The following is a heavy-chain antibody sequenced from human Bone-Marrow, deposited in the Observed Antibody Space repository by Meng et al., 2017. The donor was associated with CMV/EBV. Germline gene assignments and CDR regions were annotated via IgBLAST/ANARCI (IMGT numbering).Heavy chain of an antibody. J-gene: IGHJ6*01. D-gene: IGHD3-16*01. CDR1: GGSISSYY. V-gene: IGHV4-59*01. Sequence: SETLSLTCTVSGGSISSYYWSWIRQPPGKGLEWIGYIYYSGSTNYNPSLKSRVTISVDTSKNQFSLKLSSVPAADTAVYYCARGGEGQYYYGMDVWGQGTTVTVSS. CDR2: IYYSGST. CDR3: ARGGEGQYYYGMDV.